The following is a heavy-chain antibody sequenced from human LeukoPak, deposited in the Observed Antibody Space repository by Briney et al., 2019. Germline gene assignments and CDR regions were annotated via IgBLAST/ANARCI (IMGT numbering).Heavy chain of an antibody. CDR3: ASTVFGVTYNWLDP. D-gene: IGHD3-3*01. V-gene: IGHV4-34*01. CDR2: INHSGST. Sequence: PSETLSLTCAVYGGSFSGYYWSWIRQPPGKGLEWIGEINHSGSTNYNPSLKSRVTISVDTSKNQFSLKLSSVTVADTAVYYCASTVFGVTYNWLDPWGQGTLVTVSS. CDR1: GGSFSGYY. J-gene: IGHJ5*02.